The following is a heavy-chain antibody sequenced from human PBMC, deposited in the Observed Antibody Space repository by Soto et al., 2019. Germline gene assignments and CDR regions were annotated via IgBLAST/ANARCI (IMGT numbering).Heavy chain of an antibody. CDR3: VRDKYGVTSAYGMDV. D-gene: IGHD2-21*02. CDR1: GFTFSSYA. CDR2: ISYDRNNK. Sequence: QVQLVESGGGVVQPGRSLRLSCAASGFTFSSYAMHWVRQAPGKGLEWVAVISYDRNNKYYADSVKGRFTMSRDNSKNTLYLQMNTLRAEDTAVYYCVRDKYGVTSAYGMDVWGQGTTVTVSS. J-gene: IGHJ6*02. V-gene: IGHV3-30-3*01.